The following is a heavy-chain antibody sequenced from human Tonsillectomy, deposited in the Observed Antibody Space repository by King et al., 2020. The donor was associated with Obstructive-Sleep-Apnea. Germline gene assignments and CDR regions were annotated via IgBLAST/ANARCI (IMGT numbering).Heavy chain of an antibody. CDR1: GGSISSSSYY. J-gene: IGHJ4*02. D-gene: IGHD3-3*02. V-gene: IGHV4-39*07. CDR2: ISYSGSP. CDR3: ARAPPQYWHPFDY. Sequence: LQLQESGLRLVRPSETLSLTCSVSGGSISSSSYYWAWIRQPPGKGLEWIGSISYSGSPYHNPSLKSRVTISVDTSKNEFSLKLSSVTAADTAVYYCARAPPQYWHPFDYWGQGTLVTVSS.